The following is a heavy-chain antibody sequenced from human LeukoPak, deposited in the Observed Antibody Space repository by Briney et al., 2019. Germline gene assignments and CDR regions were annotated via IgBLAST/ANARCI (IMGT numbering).Heavy chain of an antibody. D-gene: IGHD4-23*01. CDR1: GFTFDDYA. Sequence: GRSLRLSCAASGFTFDDYAMHWVRQAPGKGLEWVSGISWNSGSIGYADSVKGRFTISRDNAKNSLYLQMNSLRAEDTALYYCAKGRGGNYVLDYWGQGTLVTVSS. V-gene: IGHV3-9*01. J-gene: IGHJ4*02. CDR3: AKGRGGNYVLDY. CDR2: ISWNSGSI.